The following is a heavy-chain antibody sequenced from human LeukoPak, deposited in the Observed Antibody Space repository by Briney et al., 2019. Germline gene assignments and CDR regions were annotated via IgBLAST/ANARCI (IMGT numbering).Heavy chain of an antibody. Sequence: GGSLRLSCGASGFTFSDYSMNWVRQAPGKGLEWVSSISSSSSYIYYADSVKGRFTISRDNAKNSLYLQMNSLRAEDTAVYYCARTRGATTPLDAFDIWGQGTMVTVSS. V-gene: IGHV3-21*01. CDR3: ARTRGATTPLDAFDI. CDR1: GFTFSDYS. J-gene: IGHJ3*02. D-gene: IGHD1-26*01. CDR2: ISSSSSYI.